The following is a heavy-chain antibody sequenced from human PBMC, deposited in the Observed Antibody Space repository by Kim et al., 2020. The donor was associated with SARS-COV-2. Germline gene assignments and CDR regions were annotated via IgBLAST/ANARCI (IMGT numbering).Heavy chain of an antibody. CDR3: SCGDHVDN. V-gene: IGHV3-7*01. J-gene: IGHJ4*02. D-gene: IGHD3-10*01. CDR1: GFIFYNSW. CDR2: IKKDGSKT. Sequence: GGSLRLSFAASGFIFYNSWMYWVRQAPGKGLEWGANIKKDGSKTYYVDSVKGRFNISRENARNSLLLQKNGLSADDTAVYYCSCGDHVDNCVQGTLV.